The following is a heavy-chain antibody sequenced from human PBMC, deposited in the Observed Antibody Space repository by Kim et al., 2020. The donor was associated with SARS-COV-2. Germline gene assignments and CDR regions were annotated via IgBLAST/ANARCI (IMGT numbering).Heavy chain of an antibody. CDR1: GYSFTSYW. V-gene: IGHV5-51*01. CDR2: IYPGDSDT. CDR3: ARLGSSPGVGYYYMDV. J-gene: IGHJ6*03. D-gene: IGHD6-13*01. Sequence: GDSLKISCKGSGYSFTSYWIGWVRQMPGKGLEWMGIIYPGDSDTRYSPSFQGQVTISADKSISTAYLQWSSLKASDTAMYYCARLGSSPGVGYYYMDVWGKGTTVTVSS.